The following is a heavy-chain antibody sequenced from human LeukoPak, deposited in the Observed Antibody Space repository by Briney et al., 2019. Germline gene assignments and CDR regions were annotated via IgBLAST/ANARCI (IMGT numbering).Heavy chain of an antibody. D-gene: IGHD6-6*01. J-gene: IGHJ5*02. CDR3: ARSSNWFDP. V-gene: IGHV4-38-2*01. CDR1: GYSISSGYY. Sequence: PSETLSLTCAVSGYSISSGYYWGWIRQPPGQGLGWIGSIYHSGSTYYNPSLKSGVTISVDTSKNQFSLKLSSVTAADTAVYYCARSSNWFDPWGRGTLVTVSS. CDR2: IYHSGST.